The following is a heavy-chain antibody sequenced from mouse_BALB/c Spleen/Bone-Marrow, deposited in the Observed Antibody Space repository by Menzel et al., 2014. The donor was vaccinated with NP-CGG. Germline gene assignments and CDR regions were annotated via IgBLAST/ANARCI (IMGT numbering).Heavy chain of an antibody. J-gene: IGHJ2*01. Sequence: QVQLQQSGPELVKPGASVKMSCKASGYTFTSYWMHWVKQRPGQGLEWIGEINPSNGRTNYNEKFKSKATLTVDKSSGTAYMQLSSLTSEDSAVYYCARGTTTVVATDYWGQGTTLTVSS. CDR1: GYTFTSYW. CDR3: ARGTTTVVATDY. V-gene: IGHV1S81*02. CDR2: INPSNGRT. D-gene: IGHD1-1*01.